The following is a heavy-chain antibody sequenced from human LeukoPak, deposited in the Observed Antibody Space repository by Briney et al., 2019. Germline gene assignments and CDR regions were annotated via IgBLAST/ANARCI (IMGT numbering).Heavy chain of an antibody. J-gene: IGHJ6*02. CDR1: GGSIRSYY. V-gene: IGHV4-39*01. D-gene: IGHD2-15*01. Sequence: SETLSLTCTVSGGSIRSYYWGWIRQPPGKGLEWIGSIYYSGSTYYNPSLKSRVTISVDTSTNQFSLKLSSVTAADTAVYYCATLGYCSGGSCPYYYYYGMDVWGQGTTVTVSS. CDR2: IYYSGST. CDR3: ATLGYCSGGSCPYYYYYGMDV.